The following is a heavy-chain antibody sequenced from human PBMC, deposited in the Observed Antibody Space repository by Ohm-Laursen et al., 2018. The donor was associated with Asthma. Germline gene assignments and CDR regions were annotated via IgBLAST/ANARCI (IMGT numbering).Heavy chain of an antibody. CDR1: GFTFSNFA. V-gene: IGHV3-23*01. CDR2: VVEGGRGTT. D-gene: IGHD3-10*01. CDR3: AKDRYYYGSGVTIDY. J-gene: IGHJ4*02. Sequence: SLRLSCAASGFTFSNFAMTWVRQAPGKGLEWVSAVVEGGRGTTYYADSVKGRFTISRDDSKNTLYLQMNSLRAEDTAVYYCAKDRYYYGSGVTIDYWGQGTLVTVSS.